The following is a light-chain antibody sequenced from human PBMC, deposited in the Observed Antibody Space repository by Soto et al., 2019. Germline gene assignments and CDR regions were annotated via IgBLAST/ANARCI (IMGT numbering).Light chain of an antibody. Sequence: EIVLTQSPGTPSLSPGERATLSCRASQSVSSSYLAWYQQKPGQAPRLLISGASNRATGIPDRFSGSGSGTDFTLTISRLEPEDFAVYYCQQYGTSPFTVGPGTKVDIK. V-gene: IGKV3-20*01. CDR3: QQYGTSPFT. CDR2: GAS. CDR1: QSVSSSY. J-gene: IGKJ3*01.